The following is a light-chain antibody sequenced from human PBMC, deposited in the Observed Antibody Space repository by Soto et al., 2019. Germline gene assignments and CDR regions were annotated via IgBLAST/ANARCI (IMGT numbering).Light chain of an antibody. J-gene: IGKJ4*01. CDR2: GAS. V-gene: IGKV3-11*01. Sequence: EIVLTQSPATLSLSPGERAALSCRASQTLSNDFAWYQQRPGQAPRLLIYGASKRAPGIPARFSGSGSGTVFNLTISRLEPEDFAVYYCQERSNWPRGTFGGGTKVEI. CDR1: QTLSND. CDR3: QERSNWPRGT.